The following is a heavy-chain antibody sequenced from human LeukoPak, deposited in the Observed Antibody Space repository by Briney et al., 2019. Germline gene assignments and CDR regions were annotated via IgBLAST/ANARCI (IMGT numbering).Heavy chain of an antibody. CDR1: GYTFTSYA. J-gene: IGHJ5*02. CDR2: INTKTGNP. Sequence: ASVKVSCKASGYTFTSYAMNWVRQAPGQGLEWMGWINTKTGNPTYAQGFTGRFVFSLDTSVSTAYLQISSLKAEDTAVYYCARDRQTIAVAGINWFDPRGQGTLVTVSS. CDR3: ARDRQTIAVAGINWFDP. D-gene: IGHD6-19*01. V-gene: IGHV7-4-1*02.